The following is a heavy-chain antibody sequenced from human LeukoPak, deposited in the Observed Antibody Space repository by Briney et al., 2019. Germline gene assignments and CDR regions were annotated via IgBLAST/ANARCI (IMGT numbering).Heavy chain of an antibody. V-gene: IGHV3-48*04. CDR2: IDARSGIT. CDR1: DFSVSTNY. CDR3: ARTYDFGRGPPGDAFDN. Sequence: GGSLRLSCAASDFSVSTNYMNWVRQAPGKGPEWVSYIDARSGITYYADSVQGRFTISRDDARESVFLQMDGLRVDDTAVYYCARTYDFGRGPPGDAFDNWGPGTWVIVSS. J-gene: IGHJ3*02. D-gene: IGHD3-3*01.